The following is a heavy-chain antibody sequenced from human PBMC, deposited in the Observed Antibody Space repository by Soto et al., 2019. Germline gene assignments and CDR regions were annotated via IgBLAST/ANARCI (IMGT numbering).Heavy chain of an antibody. CDR2: ISGSGGST. Sequence: EVQLLESVGGSVQPGKSLRLSCAASGFTFSSYAMSWVRQAPGKGLEWVSVISGSGGSTYYADSVKGRFTISRDNSKNTLYLQMNNLRAEDTAVYYCAKGLPERRSAYYRYNWFDPWGQGTLVTVSS. J-gene: IGHJ5*02. V-gene: IGHV3-23*01. CDR3: AKGLPERRSAYYRYNWFDP. D-gene: IGHD3-3*01. CDR1: GFTFSSYA.